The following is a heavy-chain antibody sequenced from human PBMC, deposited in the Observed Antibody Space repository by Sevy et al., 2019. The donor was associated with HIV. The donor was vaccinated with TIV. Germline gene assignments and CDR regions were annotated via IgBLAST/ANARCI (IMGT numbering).Heavy chain of an antibody. CDR1: GFTFSNYA. J-gene: IGHJ3*02. CDR3: ARLPPTRAFDI. Sequence: GGSLRRSCAASGFTFSNYAMHWVRQTPGKGLEWLAVISYDVINKYYADSVKGRFTISRDNSKSTLLLQMNSLTTEDTAVYYCARLPPTRAFDIWGQRTLVTVSS. D-gene: IGHD1-1*01. CDR2: ISYDVINK. V-gene: IGHV3-30*04.